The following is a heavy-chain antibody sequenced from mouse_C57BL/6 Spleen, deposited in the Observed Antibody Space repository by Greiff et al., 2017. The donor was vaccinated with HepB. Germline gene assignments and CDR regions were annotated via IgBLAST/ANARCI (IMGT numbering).Heavy chain of an antibody. CDR1: GYTFTSYW. D-gene: IGHD2-1*01. V-gene: IGHV1-52*01. CDR2: IDPSDSET. J-gene: IGHJ2*01. Sequence: QVQLQQPGAELVRPGSSVKLSCKASGYTFTSYWMHWVKQRPIQGLEWIGNIDPSDSETHYNQKFKDKATLTVDKSSSTAYMQLSNLTSEDSAVYYCARSELYYGNLDYWGQGTTLTVSS. CDR3: ARSELYYGNLDY.